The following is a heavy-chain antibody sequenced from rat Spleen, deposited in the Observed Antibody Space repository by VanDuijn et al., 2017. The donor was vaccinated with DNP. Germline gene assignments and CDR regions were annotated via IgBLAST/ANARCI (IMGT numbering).Heavy chain of an antibody. CDR2: ISYDGGIT. D-gene: IGHD1-6*01. J-gene: IGHJ2*01. V-gene: IGHV5-22*01. Sequence: EVQLVESGGGLVQPGRSLKLSCAASGFTFSERYMAWVRQAPTKGLEWVAYISYDGGITYYGDSVKGRFTISRDNAKSTLYLQMNSLRSEDMATYYCARRAYYGLSFYFDFWGQGVMVTVSS. CDR1: GFTFSERY. CDR3: ARRAYYGLSFYFDF.